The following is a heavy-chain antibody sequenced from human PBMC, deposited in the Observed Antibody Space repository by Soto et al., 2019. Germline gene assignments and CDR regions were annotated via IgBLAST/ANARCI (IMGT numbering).Heavy chain of an antibody. CDR3: ARDTLIAAAGPIDY. V-gene: IGHV1-2*02. D-gene: IGHD6-13*01. J-gene: IGHJ4*02. Sequence: ASVKVSCKXSGYTFTGYYMHWVRQAPGQGLEWMGWINPNSGGTNYAQKFQGRVTMTRDTSISTAYMELSRLRSDDTAVYYCARDTLIAAAGPIDYWGQGTLVTV. CDR2: INPNSGGT. CDR1: GYTFTGYY.